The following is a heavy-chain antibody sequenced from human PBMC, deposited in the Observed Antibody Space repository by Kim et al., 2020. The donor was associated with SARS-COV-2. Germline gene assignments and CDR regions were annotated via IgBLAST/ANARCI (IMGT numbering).Heavy chain of an antibody. D-gene: IGHD6-19*01. J-gene: IGHJ5*02. Sequence: SVKVSCKASGGTFSSYAISWVRQAPGQGLEWMGGIIPIFGTANYAQKFQGRVTITADESTSTAYMELSSLRSEDTAVYYCASASSGWYAGSYNWFDPWGQGTLVTVSS. CDR3: ASASSGWYAGSYNWFDP. CDR1: GGTFSSYA. V-gene: IGHV1-69*13. CDR2: IIPIFGTA.